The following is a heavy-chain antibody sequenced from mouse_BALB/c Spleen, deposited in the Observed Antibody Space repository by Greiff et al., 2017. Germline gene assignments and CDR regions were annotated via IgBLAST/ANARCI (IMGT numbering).Heavy chain of an antibody. CDR2: ISSGGST. CDR3: AREGYDYDPYFDY. Sequence: EVKVEESGGGLVKPGGSLKLSCAASGFTFSSYAMSWVRQTPEKRLEWVASISSGGSTYYPDSVKGRFTISRDNARNILYLQMSSLRSEDTAMYYCAREGYDYDPYFDYWGQGTTLTVSS. J-gene: IGHJ2*01. V-gene: IGHV5-6-5*01. CDR1: GFTFSSYA. D-gene: IGHD2-4*01.